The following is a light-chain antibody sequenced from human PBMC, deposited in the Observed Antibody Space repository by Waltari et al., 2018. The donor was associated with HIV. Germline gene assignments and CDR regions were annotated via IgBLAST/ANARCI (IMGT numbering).Light chain of an antibody. CDR3: TKYPSTNVRIL. CDR2: EIS. V-gene: IGLV2-14*03. CDR1: MGDLTY. J-gene: IGLJ2*01. Sequence: QSAPTQPASVSGSPGQSITISCNNMGDLTYVSWYQQYPGKARKLLSYEISNRPSGISSRFSGSKSGSTASLTISVLHADDEADYFCTKYPSTNVRILFGGGTKVTVL.